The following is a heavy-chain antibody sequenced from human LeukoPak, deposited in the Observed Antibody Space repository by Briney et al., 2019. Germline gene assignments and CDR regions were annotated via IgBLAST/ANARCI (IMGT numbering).Heavy chain of an antibody. Sequence: ASVKVSCKASGYTFTSYGISWVRQAPGQGLEWMGCISAYNGNTNYAQKLQGRVTMATDTSTSTAYMELRSLRSDDTAVYYCARPSYYDFWSGYSAFDIWGQGTMVTVSS. CDR1: GYTFTSYG. CDR2: ISAYNGNT. D-gene: IGHD3-3*01. J-gene: IGHJ3*02. CDR3: ARPSYYDFWSGYSAFDI. V-gene: IGHV1-18*01.